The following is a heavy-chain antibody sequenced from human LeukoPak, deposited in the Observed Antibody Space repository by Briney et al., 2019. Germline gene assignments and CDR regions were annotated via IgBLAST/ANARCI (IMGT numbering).Heavy chain of an antibody. CDR1: GXTFSTYA. Sequence: GGSLRLSCAASGXTFSTYAMSWVRQAPGEGLEWVSAISRSGGSTYYADSVKGRFTISRDNSKNTLYLQMNSLRAEDTAVYYCATLPIFDYYYYYGMDVWGQGTTVTVSS. J-gene: IGHJ6*02. V-gene: IGHV3-23*01. D-gene: IGHD3-3*02. CDR3: ATLPIFDYYYYYGMDV. CDR2: ISRSGGST.